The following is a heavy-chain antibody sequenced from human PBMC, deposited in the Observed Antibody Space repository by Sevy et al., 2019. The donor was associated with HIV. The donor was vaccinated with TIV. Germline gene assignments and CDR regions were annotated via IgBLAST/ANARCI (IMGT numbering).Heavy chain of an antibody. CDR2: IYSGGST. D-gene: IGHD5-18*01. J-gene: IGHJ4*02. Sequence: GGSLRLSCAASGVTVSSNYMSWVRQSPGKGLEWVSVIYSGGSTYYADSVKGRFIISRDNSKNTLYLQMNSLRAEDTAVYYCASGRGTGYSYGFDYWGQGTLVTVSS. CDR1: GVTVSSNY. CDR3: ASGRGTGYSYGFDY. V-gene: IGHV3-66*01.